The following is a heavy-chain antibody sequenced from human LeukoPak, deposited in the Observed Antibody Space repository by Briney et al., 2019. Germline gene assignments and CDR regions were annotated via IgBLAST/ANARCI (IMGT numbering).Heavy chain of an antibody. CDR3: ARGHAEVGDEVSN. D-gene: IGHD2-21*01. J-gene: IGHJ4*02. CDR2: IIPIFGTA. CDR1: GGTFSSYA. V-gene: IGHV1-69*13. Sequence: ASVKVSCKASGGTFSSYAISWVRQAPGQGLEWMGGIIPIFGTANYAQKFQGRVTITADESTSTAYMELSSLRSEDTAVYYCARGHAEVGDEVSNWGQGTLVTVSS.